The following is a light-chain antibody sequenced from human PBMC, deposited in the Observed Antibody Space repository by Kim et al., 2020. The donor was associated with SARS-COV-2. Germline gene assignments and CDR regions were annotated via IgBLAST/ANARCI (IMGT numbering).Light chain of an antibody. CDR1: QSVTGDY. CDR3: QKYGYSPFT. CDR2: AAS. V-gene: IGKV3-20*01. Sequence: SPGETATLSCRANQSVTGDYLAWYQHKPGQGLRLLIYAASTRAAGIPDRFSGSGSETDFTLSISRLEPEDFAVYYCQKYGYSPFTFGPGTKVDIK. J-gene: IGKJ3*01.